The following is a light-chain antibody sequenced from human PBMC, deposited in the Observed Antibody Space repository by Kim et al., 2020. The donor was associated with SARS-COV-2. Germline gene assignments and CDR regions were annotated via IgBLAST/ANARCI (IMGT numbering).Light chain of an antibody. CDR3: HQYGSSANT. CDR2: AAS. Sequence: LSPGESASLSCRASQSVSSNYLAWYQQKPGQAPRLLIYAASTRATGIADRFSGSGSGTDFTLTISRLEPEDFAVYYCHQYGSSANTFGQGTKLEI. J-gene: IGKJ2*01. CDR1: QSVSSNY. V-gene: IGKV3-20*01.